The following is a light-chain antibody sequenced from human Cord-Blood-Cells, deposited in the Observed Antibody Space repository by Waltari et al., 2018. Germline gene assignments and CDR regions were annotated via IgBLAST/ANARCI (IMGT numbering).Light chain of an antibody. Sequence: QSALTQPPSVSGSPGQSVTISCTGTSSDVGSYHRVSWYQQPPGPAPKLMIYEVSNRPSGVPDRFSGSKSGNTASLTISGLQAEDEADYYCSSYTSSSTYVFGTGTKVTVL. CDR3: SSYTSSSTYV. CDR1: SSDVGSYHR. V-gene: IGLV2-18*02. J-gene: IGLJ1*01. CDR2: EVS.